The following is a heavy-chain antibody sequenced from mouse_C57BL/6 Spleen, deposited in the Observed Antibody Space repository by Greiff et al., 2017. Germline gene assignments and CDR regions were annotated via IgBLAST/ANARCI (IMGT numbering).Heavy chain of an antibody. Sequence: QVQLQQSGAELVRPGASVTLSCKASGYTFTDYEMHWVKQTPVHGLEWIGAIDPETGGTAYNQKFKGKAILTADKSSSTAYMELRSLTSEDSAVYYCTRGVLRQFAYGGQGTLVTVSA. CDR1: GYTFTDYE. V-gene: IGHV1-15*01. J-gene: IGHJ3*01. CDR2: IDPETGGT. D-gene: IGHD1-2*01. CDR3: TRGVLRQFAY.